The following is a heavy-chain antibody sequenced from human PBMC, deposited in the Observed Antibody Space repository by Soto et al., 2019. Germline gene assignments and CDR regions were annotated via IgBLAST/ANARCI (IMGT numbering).Heavy chain of an antibody. D-gene: IGHD3-9*01. J-gene: IGHJ4*02. CDR2: INHSGST. CDR1: GGSFSGYY. V-gene: IGHV4-34*01. Sequence: SETLSLTCAVYGGSFSGYYWSWIRQPPGKGLEWIGEINHSGSTNYNPSLKSRVTISVDTSKNQFSLKLSSVTAADTAVYYCARSSTYFDRNFDYWGQGTLVTVSS. CDR3: ARSSTYFDRNFDY.